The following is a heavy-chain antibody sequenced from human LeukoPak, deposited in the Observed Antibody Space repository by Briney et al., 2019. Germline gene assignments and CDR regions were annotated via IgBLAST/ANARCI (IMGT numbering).Heavy chain of an antibody. Sequence: SETLSLTCTVSGGSISSGGYYWSWIRQPPGKGLEWIGYVYHSGSTYYNPSLKSRVTISVDRSKNQFSLKLSSVTAADTAVYYCARETYYYDSSGSPSPDYWGQGTLVTVSS. CDR1: GGSISSGGYY. D-gene: IGHD3-22*01. J-gene: IGHJ4*02. CDR2: VYHSGST. V-gene: IGHV4-30-2*01. CDR3: ARETYYYDSSGSPSPDY.